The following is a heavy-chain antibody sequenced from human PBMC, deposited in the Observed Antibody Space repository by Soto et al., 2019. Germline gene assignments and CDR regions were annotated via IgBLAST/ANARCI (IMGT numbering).Heavy chain of an antibody. CDR2: IYYSGST. CDR3: ARHEWLHGSGSNYYYYYGMDV. CDR1: GGSISSSSYY. Sequence: PSETLSLTCTVSGGSISSSSYYWGWIRQPPGKGLEWIGSIYYSGSTYYNPSLKSRVTISVDTSKNQFSLKLSSVTAADTAVYCCARHEWLHGSGSNYYYYYGMDVWGQGTTVTVSS. D-gene: IGHD3-10*01. J-gene: IGHJ6*02. V-gene: IGHV4-39*01.